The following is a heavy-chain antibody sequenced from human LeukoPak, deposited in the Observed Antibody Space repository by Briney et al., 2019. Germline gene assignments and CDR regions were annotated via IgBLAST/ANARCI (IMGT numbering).Heavy chain of an antibody. Sequence: GASVTVSCKASGYTFTSYAMHWVRQAPGQRLEWMGWINAGNDNTKYSQKFQGRVTITRNTSASTAYMELNSLRSEDTAVYYCARDLGYCTGGTCYPNWFDPWGQGTLVTVSS. V-gene: IGHV1-3*01. CDR2: INAGNDNT. CDR1: GYTFTSYA. D-gene: IGHD2-15*01. J-gene: IGHJ5*02. CDR3: ARDLGYCTGGTCYPNWFDP.